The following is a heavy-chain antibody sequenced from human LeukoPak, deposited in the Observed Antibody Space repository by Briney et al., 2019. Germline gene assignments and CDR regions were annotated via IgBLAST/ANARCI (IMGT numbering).Heavy chain of an antibody. CDR2: ISSSSSYT. CDR3: ARDRPAGTAASYYYYGMDV. Sequence: PGGSLRLSCAASGFTISDYYMSWIRQAPGKGLEWVSYISSSSSYTNYADSVKGRFTISRDNAKNSLYLQMNSLRAEDTAVYYCARDRPAGTAASYYYYGMDVWGKGTTVTVSS. V-gene: IGHV3-11*06. CDR1: GFTISDYY. D-gene: IGHD2-2*01. J-gene: IGHJ6*04.